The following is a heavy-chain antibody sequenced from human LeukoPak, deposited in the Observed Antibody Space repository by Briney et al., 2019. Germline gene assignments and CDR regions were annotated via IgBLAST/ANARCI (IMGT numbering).Heavy chain of an antibody. CDR3: ASASGYSYGYID. CDR2: ISAYNGNT. Sequence: ASVKVSCKASGYTFTSYGISWVRQAPGQGLEWMGWISAYNGNTNYAQKLQGRVTMTRDTSTSTVYMELSSLRSEDTAVYYCASASGYSYGYIDWGQGTLVTVSS. CDR1: GYTFTSYG. V-gene: IGHV1-18*01. D-gene: IGHD5-18*01. J-gene: IGHJ4*02.